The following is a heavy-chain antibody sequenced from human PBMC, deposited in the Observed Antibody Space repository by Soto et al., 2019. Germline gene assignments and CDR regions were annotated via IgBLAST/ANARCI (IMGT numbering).Heavy chain of an antibody. V-gene: IGHV3-30*18. Sequence: GGSLRLSCAASGFTFSSYGMHWVRQAPGKGLEWVAVISYDGSNKYYADSVKGRFTISRDNSKNTLYLQMNSLRAEDTAVYYYAKGKEAYYYYYMDVWGKGTTVTV. CDR3: AKGKEAYYYYYMDV. J-gene: IGHJ6*03. CDR2: ISYDGSNK. CDR1: GFTFSSYG.